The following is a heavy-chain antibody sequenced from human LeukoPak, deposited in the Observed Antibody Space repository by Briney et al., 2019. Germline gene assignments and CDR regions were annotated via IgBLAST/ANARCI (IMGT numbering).Heavy chain of an antibody. J-gene: IGHJ6*02. Sequence: GGSLRLSCAASGFTFSSYWMSWVRQAPGKGLEWVANIKQDGSEKYYVDSVKGRFTISRDNAKNSLYLQMNSLRAEDTAVYYCAREPIVVVPAATTYYYYYYGMDVWGQGTTVTVSS. CDR1: GFTFSSYW. D-gene: IGHD2-2*01. CDR3: AREPIVVVPAATTYYYYYYGMDV. V-gene: IGHV3-7*01. CDR2: IKQDGSEK.